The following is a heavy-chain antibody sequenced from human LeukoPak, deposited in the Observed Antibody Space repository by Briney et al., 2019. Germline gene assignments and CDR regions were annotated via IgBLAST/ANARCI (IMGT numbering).Heavy chain of an antibody. CDR2: IYYSGST. Sequence: SSETLSLTCTVSGGSISSYYWSWIRQPPGKGLEWIGYIYYSGSTNYNPSLKSRVTISIDTSKTQFSLKLNSVTAADTAVYYCARADGRSEGYWGQGTLVTVSS. J-gene: IGHJ4*02. CDR3: ARADGRSEGY. CDR1: GGSISSYY. V-gene: IGHV4-59*08.